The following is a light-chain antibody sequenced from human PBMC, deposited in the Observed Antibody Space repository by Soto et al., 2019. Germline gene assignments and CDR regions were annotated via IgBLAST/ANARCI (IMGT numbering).Light chain of an antibody. V-gene: IGKV1-5*01. J-gene: IGKJ1*01. CDR2: DVS. CDR1: QTVRRW. CDR3: QHYNIFPWT. Sequence: DIQMTQSPSSLSASVGDRITITCRASQTVRRWLAWYQQKPGTAPTLLIYDVSTLERGVPSRFSGSGSGTEFNLTISSLQADDFATYYCQHYNIFPWTFGQGTKVEI.